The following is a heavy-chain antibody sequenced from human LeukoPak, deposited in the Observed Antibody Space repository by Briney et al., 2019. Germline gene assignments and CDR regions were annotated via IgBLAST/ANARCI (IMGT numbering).Heavy chain of an antibody. CDR3: ARPRGWSSAWFDP. CDR1: GGSISSRNW. V-gene: IGHV4-4*02. CDR2: IYHSGST. Sequence: PSETLSLTCAVSGGSISSRNWWSWVRQPPGKGLEWIGEIYHSGSTNYNPSLKTRVTISVDKSKNQFSLKLSSVTAADTAVYYCARPRGWSSAWFDPWGQGTLVTVSS. J-gene: IGHJ5*02. D-gene: IGHD2-15*01.